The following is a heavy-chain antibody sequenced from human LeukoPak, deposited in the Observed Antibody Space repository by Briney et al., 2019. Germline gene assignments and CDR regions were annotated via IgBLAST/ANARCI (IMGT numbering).Heavy chain of an antibody. Sequence: GGSLRLSCAASGFTFSSYSMNWVRQAPGKGLEWVSSISSSSSYIYYADSVKGRFTISRDNAKNSLYLQMNSLRAEDTAVYYCARAQEADASDIWGQGTMVTVSS. J-gene: IGHJ3*02. CDR2: ISSSSSYI. CDR3: ARAQEADASDI. V-gene: IGHV3-21*01. CDR1: GFTFSSYS.